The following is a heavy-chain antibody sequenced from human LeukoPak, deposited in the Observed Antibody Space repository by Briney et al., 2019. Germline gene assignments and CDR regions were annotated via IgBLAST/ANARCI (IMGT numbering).Heavy chain of an antibody. CDR1: GFTFNNYW. CDR3: ARELVVGPAEYFQN. J-gene: IGHJ1*01. D-gene: IGHD2-8*02. CDR2: INKDGSEK. V-gene: IGHV3-7*01. Sequence: GGSLRLSCTASGFTFNNYWMSWVRQTPGKGLEWVANINKDGSEKYYLDSVRGRFTISRDNAKNSLSLQVNSLRGEDTAVYYCARELVVGPAEYFQNWGQGTLVTVSS.